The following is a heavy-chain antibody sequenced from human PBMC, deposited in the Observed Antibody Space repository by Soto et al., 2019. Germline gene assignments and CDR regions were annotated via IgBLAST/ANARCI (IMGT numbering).Heavy chain of an antibody. CDR2: INSDGSVS. CDR3: ARGDCVGGTCYSLAGSFYYYMDV. J-gene: IGHJ6*03. CDR1: GFTFGNYW. Sequence: EVQLVESGGGLVQPGGSLRLSCAASGFTFGNYWMYWVRQAPGKGLVWVSRINSDGSVSSYADSVKGRLTISRDNVKNTLYLQLDSLRVEDTAVYYWARGDCVGGTCYSLAGSFYYYMDVWGKGTTVTVFS. V-gene: IGHV3-74*01. D-gene: IGHD2-15*01.